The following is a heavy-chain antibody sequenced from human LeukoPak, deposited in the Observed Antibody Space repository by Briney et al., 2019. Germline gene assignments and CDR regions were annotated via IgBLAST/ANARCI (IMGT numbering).Heavy chain of an antibody. D-gene: IGHD1-26*01. CDR1: GFTFSSYA. J-gene: IGHJ4*02. CDR3: AKNSGSYFRRTTFDY. V-gene: IGHV3-23*01. Sequence: GGSLRLSCAASGFTFSSYAMSWVRQAPGKGLEWVSAISGSGGSTYYADSVKGRFTISRDNSKNTLYLQTNSLRAEDTAVYYCAKNSGSYFRRTTFDYWGQGTLVTVSS. CDR2: ISGSGGST.